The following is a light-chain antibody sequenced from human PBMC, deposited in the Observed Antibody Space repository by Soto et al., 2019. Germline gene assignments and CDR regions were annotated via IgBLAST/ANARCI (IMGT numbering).Light chain of an antibody. CDR1: QSASSSY. Sequence: EIVLTQSPGTLSLSPGERATLSCRASQSASSSYLAWYQQKPGQAPRLLIYGASSRATGIPDRFSGSGSGTDFTLTISRLEPEDVAVYYCQQYGSSRTFDQGTKVESK. V-gene: IGKV3-20*01. CDR3: QQYGSSRT. CDR2: GAS. J-gene: IGKJ1*01.